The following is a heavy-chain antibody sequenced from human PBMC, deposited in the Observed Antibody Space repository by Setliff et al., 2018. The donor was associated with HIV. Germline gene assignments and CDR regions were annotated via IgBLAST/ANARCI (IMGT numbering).Heavy chain of an antibody. CDR2: TSHSGKT. J-gene: IGHJ4*02. V-gene: IGHV4-34*01. Sequence: SETLSLTCAVYGGPLSGHHWSWIRQPPGQGLEWIGETSHSGKTNYSPSLKSRVTISVDTSKNQFSLKLTSVTAADTAVYYCVTSSSWSSRLNFWGPGMLVTVSS. CDR3: VTSSSWSSRLNF. D-gene: IGHD2-2*01. CDR1: GGPLSGHH.